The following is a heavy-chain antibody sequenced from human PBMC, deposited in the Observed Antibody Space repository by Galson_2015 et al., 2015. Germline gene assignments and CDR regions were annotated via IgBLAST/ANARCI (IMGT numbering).Heavy chain of an antibody. J-gene: IGHJ4*02. CDR2: ISYDGSNK. V-gene: IGHV3-30-3*01. D-gene: IGHD3-22*01. CDR3: TYYYDSSGYLPGGY. CDR1: GFTFSNYA. Sequence: SLRLSCAASGFTFSNYAMHWVRQAPGKGLEWVAVISYDGSNKYYADSVKGRFTISRDNSKNTLYLQMNSLRAEDTAVYYCTYYYDSSGYLPGGYWGQGTLVTVSS.